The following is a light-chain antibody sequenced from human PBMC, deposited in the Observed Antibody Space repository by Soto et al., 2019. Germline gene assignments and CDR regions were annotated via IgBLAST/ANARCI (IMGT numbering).Light chain of an antibody. CDR1: QSVGNNY. V-gene: IGKV3-20*01. J-gene: IGKJ2*01. CDR3: QQYASSPLT. Sequence: EIVLTQSPGTVSLSPGERATLSCRASQSVGNNYLAWYQKKRGQARRLLISGASRRATGVLDRFSGSGTGTDFSLTISRLEPEDSAVYYCQQYASSPLTFRQRTKLEIK. CDR2: GAS.